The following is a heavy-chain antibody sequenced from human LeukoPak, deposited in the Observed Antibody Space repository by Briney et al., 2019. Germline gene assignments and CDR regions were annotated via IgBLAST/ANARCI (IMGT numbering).Heavy chain of an antibody. V-gene: IGHV3-30*03. CDR1: GFTFSSYG. CDR3: AVAYSTSGYYPVDY. Sequence: GGSLRLSCAASGFTFSSYGMHWVRQAPGKGLEWVAVISYDGNNKYYVDSVKGRFTISRDNSRNTLYLQMNGLRPEDTAVYYCAVAYSTSGYYPVDYWGQGTLVTVSS. J-gene: IGHJ4*02. D-gene: IGHD3-22*01. CDR2: ISYDGNNK.